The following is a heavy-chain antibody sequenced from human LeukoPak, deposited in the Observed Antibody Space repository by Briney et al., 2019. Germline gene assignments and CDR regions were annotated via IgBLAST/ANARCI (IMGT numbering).Heavy chain of an antibody. CDR3: ASSSWSDLNWFDP. CDR1: GFIFSSFA. Sequence: GGSLKLSRAPSGFIFSSFAMGWVRQAPGKGLEWVSGLSGLGYRTHYADSVKGRFTISRDNSQNMLFLQMNSLRAEDTAVYYCASSSWSDLNWFDPWGQGTLVTVSS. D-gene: IGHD6-13*01. V-gene: IGHV3-23*01. J-gene: IGHJ5*02. CDR2: LSGLGYRT.